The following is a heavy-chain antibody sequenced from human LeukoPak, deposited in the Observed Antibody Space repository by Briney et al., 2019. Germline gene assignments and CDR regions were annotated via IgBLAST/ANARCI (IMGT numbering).Heavy chain of an antibody. CDR1: GFTVSSNY. D-gene: IGHD6-13*01. V-gene: IGHV3-53*01. Sequence: PGGSLRLSCAASGFTVSSNYMSWVRQAPGRRLEWVSVIYSGGSTYYADSVKGRFTISRDNSKNTLYLQMNSLRAEDTAVYYCARGRGGSSWTYYYYYMDVWGKGTTVTVSS. CDR2: IYSGGST. CDR3: ARGRGGSSWTYYYYYMDV. J-gene: IGHJ6*03.